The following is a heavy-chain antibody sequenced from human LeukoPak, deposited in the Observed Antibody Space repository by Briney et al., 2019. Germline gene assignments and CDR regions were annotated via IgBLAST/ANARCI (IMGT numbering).Heavy chain of an antibody. V-gene: IGHV3-21*01. CDR1: GFTFSSYS. CDR2: ISSSSSYI. D-gene: IGHD3-10*02. CDR3: ASAMVGSDY. Sequence: GGSLRLSCAASGFTFSSYSMNWVRQAPGEGLEWVSSISSSSSYIYYADSVKGRFTITRDNAKNSLYLQMNSLRAEDTAVYYCASAMVGSDYWGQGTLVTVSS. J-gene: IGHJ4*02.